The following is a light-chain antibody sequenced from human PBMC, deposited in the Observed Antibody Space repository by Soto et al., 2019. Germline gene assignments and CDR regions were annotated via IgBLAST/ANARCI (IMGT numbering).Light chain of an antibody. V-gene: IGLV2-14*01. CDR1: SSDVGGYNY. J-gene: IGLJ3*02. CDR3: SSYTSSSTLGV. CDR2: EVS. Sequence: QSALTQPASVSGSPGQSITISCTGTSSDVGGYNYVSWYQQHPGKAPKIMIYEVSNRPSGVSNRFSGSKSGNTASLTISGLQADDEADYYCSSYTSSSTLGVFGGGTKLTVL.